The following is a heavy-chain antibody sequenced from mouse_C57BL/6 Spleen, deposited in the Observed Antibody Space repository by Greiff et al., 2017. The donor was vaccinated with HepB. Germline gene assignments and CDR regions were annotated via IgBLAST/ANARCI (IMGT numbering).Heavy chain of an antibody. V-gene: IGHV1-59*01. CDR1: GYTFTSYW. CDR3: GAGGPEDY. J-gene: IGHJ2*01. Sequence: QVQLQQPGAELVRPGTSVKLSCKASGYTFTSYWMHWVKQRPGQGLEWIGVIDPSDSYTNYNQKFKGKATLTVDTSSSTAYMQLSSLTSEDSAVYYCGAGGPEDYWGQGTTLTVSS. CDR2: IDPSDSYT.